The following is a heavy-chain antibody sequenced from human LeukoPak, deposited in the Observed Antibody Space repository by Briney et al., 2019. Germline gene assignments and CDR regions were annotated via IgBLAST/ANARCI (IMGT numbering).Heavy chain of an antibody. CDR1: GYTLTELS. D-gene: IGHD3-3*01. CDR2: FDPEDGET. Sequence: AASVKLSCKVSGYTLTELSMHWVRQAPGKGLEWMGGFDPEDGETIYAQKFQGRVTMTEDTSTDTAYMELSSLRSEDTAVYYCATPPRKAGVRFLEWFLVYWGQGTLVTVSS. CDR3: ATPPRKAGVRFLEWFLVY. J-gene: IGHJ4*02. V-gene: IGHV1-24*01.